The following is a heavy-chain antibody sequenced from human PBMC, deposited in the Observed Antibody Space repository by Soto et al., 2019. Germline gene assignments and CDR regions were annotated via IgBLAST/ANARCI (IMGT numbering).Heavy chain of an antibody. Sequence: QLQLQESGPGLVKPSETLSLTCTVSGDSIGSTSYYWGWIRQPPGKGLEWIGSIYYSGSTSYSPSLKSRVTISVDTSKNQFSLRLNSVTAADTAVYYCARHQTNSFAEFDYWGQGTLVTVSS. CDR3: ARHQTNSFAEFDY. CDR2: IYYSGST. V-gene: IGHV4-39*01. CDR1: GDSIGSTSYY. J-gene: IGHJ4*02. D-gene: IGHD5-18*01.